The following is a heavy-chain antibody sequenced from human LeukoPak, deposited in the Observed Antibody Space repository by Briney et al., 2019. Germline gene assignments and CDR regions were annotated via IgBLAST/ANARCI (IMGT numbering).Heavy chain of an antibody. J-gene: IGHJ6*03. Sequence: ASAKVSCKASGYTFNAYYIHWVRQAPRQGLEWMGWINPHSGGTNSTQKFQDRVTMTRDTSISTVYMELSRLRSDDTAVYYCARDRDSYGDYYFFYMDVWGKGTTVAVSS. CDR2: INPHSGGT. V-gene: IGHV1-2*02. CDR1: GYTFNAYY. D-gene: IGHD5-18*01. CDR3: ARDRDSYGDYYFFYMDV.